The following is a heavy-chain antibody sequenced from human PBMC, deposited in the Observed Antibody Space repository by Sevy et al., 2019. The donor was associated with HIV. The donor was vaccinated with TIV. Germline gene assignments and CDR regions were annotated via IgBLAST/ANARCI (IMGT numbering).Heavy chain of an antibody. Sequence: GGSLRLSCAASGFTFSSYWMSWVRQAPGKGLEWVANIKQDGSEKYYVDSVKGRFTISRDNAKNSLYLQMNSLRAEDMAVYYCARGRGGTYYYGSGSYWGDYYGMDVWGQGTTVTVSS. D-gene: IGHD3-10*01. CDR2: IKQDGSEK. V-gene: IGHV3-7*01. J-gene: IGHJ6*02. CDR3: ARGRGGTYYYGSGSYWGDYYGMDV. CDR1: GFTFSSYW.